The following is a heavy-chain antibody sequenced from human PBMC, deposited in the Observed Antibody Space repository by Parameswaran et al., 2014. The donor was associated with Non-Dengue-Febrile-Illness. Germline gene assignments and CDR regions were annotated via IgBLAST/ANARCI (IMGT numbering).Heavy chain of an antibody. Sequence: VRPDARKGLEWMGRIDPIDSYTNYNPSFQGHVTISTDKSISTAYLQWSSLKASDTAMYYCALMFGEGGYSLFDYWGQGTLVTVSS. CDR3: ALMFGEGGYSLFDY. V-gene: IGHV5-10-1*01. J-gene: IGHJ4*02. D-gene: IGHD5-12*01. CDR2: IDPIDSYT.